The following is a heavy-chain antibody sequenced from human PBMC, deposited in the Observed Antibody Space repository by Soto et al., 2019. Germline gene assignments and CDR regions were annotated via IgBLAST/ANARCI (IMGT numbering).Heavy chain of an antibody. V-gene: IGHV4-61*08. CDR3: ARGSTVGYYDILTGYLKHKIFDY. Sequence: PSETLSLTCTVSGGSISSGGYYWSWIRQHPGKGLEWIGYIYYSGSTNYNPSLKSRVTISVDTSKNQFSLKLSSVTAADTAVYYCARGSTVGYYDILTGYLKHKIFDYWGQGTLVTVSS. CDR1: GGSISSGGYY. J-gene: IGHJ4*02. CDR2: IYYSGST. D-gene: IGHD3-9*01.